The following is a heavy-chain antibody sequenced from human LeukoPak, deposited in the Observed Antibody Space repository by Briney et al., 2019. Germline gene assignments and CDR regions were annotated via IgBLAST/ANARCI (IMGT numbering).Heavy chain of an antibody. CDR3: ASLGILTGYYTAPDY. J-gene: IGHJ4*02. D-gene: IGHD3-9*01. CDR2: IYPGDSDT. Sequence: GESLKISCKGSGYSFTNYWIGWVRQMSGKGLEWMGIIYPGDSDTTYSPSFQGQVTISVDKSSSTAYLQWSSLKASDTAMYYCASLGILTGYYTAPDYWGQGTLVTVSS. CDR1: GYSFTNYW. V-gene: IGHV5-51*01.